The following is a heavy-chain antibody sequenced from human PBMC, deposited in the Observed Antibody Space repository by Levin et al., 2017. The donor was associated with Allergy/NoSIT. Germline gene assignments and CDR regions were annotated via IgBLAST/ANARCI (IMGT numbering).Heavy chain of an antibody. CDR2: ISGNSRTI. V-gene: IGHV3-23*01. D-gene: IGHD3-16*02. CDR3: VSYRDGPYIHIAY. CDR1: GFTFSSYA. Sequence: GGSLRLSCVVSGFTFSSYAMSWIRQTPDKGLEWISIISGNSRTIYYADSVRGRFTISRDNSKNTLYLQMNSLSAQDTALYYCVSYRDGPYIHIAYWGQGTLFTVSS. J-gene: IGHJ4*02.